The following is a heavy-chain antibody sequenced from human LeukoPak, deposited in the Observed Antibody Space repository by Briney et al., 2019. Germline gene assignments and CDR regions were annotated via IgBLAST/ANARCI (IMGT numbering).Heavy chain of an antibody. D-gene: IGHD6-19*01. CDR2: TYYRSKWYN. V-gene: IGHV6-1*01. Sequence: SQTLSLTCAISGDSVSSNSAAWNWIRQSPSRGLEWLGRTYYRSKWYNEYAVSVKSRITINPDTSKNQFSLQLNSVTPEDTAVYYCARAPAVAEDWYFDLWGRGTLVTVSS. CDR1: GDSVSSNSAA. J-gene: IGHJ2*01. CDR3: ARAPAVAEDWYFDL.